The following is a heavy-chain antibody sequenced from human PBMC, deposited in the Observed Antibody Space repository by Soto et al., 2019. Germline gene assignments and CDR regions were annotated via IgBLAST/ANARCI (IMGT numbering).Heavy chain of an antibody. J-gene: IGHJ2*01. D-gene: IGHD2-15*01. V-gene: IGHV1-18*03. CDR1: GYTVTTYA. CDR2: ITAYNGNT. CDR3: AEDGIRDTVPVSAFLLNRSSDL. Sequence: ALVKVSCKASGYTVTTYAITWVRPAPGQGLDWMGCITAYNGNTNYAQKLQGRVTMTTDTSTSTAYMELRSLRSDDMFFFFQAEDGIRDTVPVSAFLLNRSSDL.